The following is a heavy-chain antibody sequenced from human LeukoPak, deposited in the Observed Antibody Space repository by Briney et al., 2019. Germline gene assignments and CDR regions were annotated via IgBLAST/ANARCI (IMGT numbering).Heavy chain of an antibody. J-gene: IGHJ5*02. CDR1: GGSISSGGYY. V-gene: IGHV4-31*03. Sequence: PSETLSLTCTVSGGSISSGGYYWSWIRQHPGKGLEWIGYIYYSGSTYYNPSLKSRVTISVDTSKNQFSLKLSSVTAADTAVYYCARGGFGELLGNWFDPWGQGTLVTVSS. CDR2: IYYSGST. CDR3: ARGGFGELLGNWFDP. D-gene: IGHD3-10*01.